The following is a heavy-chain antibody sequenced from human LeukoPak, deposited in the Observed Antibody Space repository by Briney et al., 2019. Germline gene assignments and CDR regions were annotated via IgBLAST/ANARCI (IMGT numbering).Heavy chain of an antibody. D-gene: IGHD3-3*01. J-gene: IGHJ3*02. V-gene: IGHV3-33*01. CDR2: IWYDGSNE. Sequence: GRSLRPSCAASAFTFDSYGMHWVRQAPGKGLEWVAVIWYDGSNEYYADAVKGRFAISRDNSRNTLYLQMNRLRAEDTAVYYCVRDLDSNDCWSGYWPDAFDIWGQGTVVSVSS. CDR1: AFTFDSYG. CDR3: VRDLDSNDCWSGYWPDAFDI.